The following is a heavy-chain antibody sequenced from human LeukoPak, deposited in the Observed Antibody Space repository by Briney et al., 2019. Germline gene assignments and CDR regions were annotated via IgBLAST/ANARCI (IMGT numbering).Heavy chain of an antibody. CDR3: ARLTRQLSGSSNDY. V-gene: IGHV3-23*01. J-gene: IGHJ4*02. CDR2: ISGSGGST. Sequence: GGSLRLSCVGSGLAFSDYAMSWVRQAPGKGLEWVSAISGSGGSTYYADSAKGRFTISRDNSKNTQYLQMNTLRAEDTAVYYCARLTRQLSGSSNDYWGQGTLVTVSS. CDR1: GLAFSDYA. D-gene: IGHD3-10*01.